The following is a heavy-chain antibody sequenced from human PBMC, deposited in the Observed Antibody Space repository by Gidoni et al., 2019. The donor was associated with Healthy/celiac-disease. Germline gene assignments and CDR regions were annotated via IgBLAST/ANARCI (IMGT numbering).Heavy chain of an antibody. CDR2: ISYDGSNK. Sequence: QVQLVEHGGGVVQPGRSLRLACAASGFTFSSYGMHWVRQAPGKGLEWVAVISYDGSNKYYADSVKGRFTISRDNSKNTLYLQMNSLRAEDTAVYYCAKDRRRGTYGWYFDLWGRGTLVTVSS. V-gene: IGHV3-30*18. D-gene: IGHD3-10*01. J-gene: IGHJ2*01. CDR1: GFTFSSYG. CDR3: AKDRRRGTYGWYFDL.